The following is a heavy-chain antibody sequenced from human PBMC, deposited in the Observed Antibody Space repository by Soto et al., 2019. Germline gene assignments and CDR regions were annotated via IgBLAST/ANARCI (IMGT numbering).Heavy chain of an antibody. D-gene: IGHD3-10*01. V-gene: IGHV3-33*01. CDR3: AAGEPLNY. CDR1: GFTFSNYG. CDR2: IWYDGSNK. J-gene: IGHJ4*02. Sequence: GGSLRLSCAASGFTFSNYGMHWVRQAQGKGLEWVAIIWYDGSNKYYADSVKGRFTISRDNSKDTVYLQMNSLRAEDTAMYYCAAGEPLNYRGQGTLVTVSS.